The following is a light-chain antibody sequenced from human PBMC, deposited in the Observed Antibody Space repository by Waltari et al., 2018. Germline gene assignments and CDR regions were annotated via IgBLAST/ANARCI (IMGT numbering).Light chain of an antibody. V-gene: IGLV1-51*02. CDR2: EDE. Sequence: QSLLTQPPSVSAAPGQKVTISCSGSDSNIGTNFVSWYQQVPGSAPKLLIFEDEKRPSGIPARFFGSKSATSATLAITGLQPGDEADFYCGTWDTSLSPHVIFGGGTRLTVL. J-gene: IGLJ2*01. CDR1: DSNIGTNF. CDR3: GTWDTSLSPHVI.